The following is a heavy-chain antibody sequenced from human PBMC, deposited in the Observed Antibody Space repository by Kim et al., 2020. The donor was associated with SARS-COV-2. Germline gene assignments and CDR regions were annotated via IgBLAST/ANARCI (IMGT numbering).Heavy chain of an antibody. J-gene: IGHJ3*02. V-gene: IGHV4-31*02. CDR3: ARANSSGWQPGAFDI. Sequence: PSLKSRVTISVDTSKNQFSLKLSSVTAADTAVYYCARANSSGWQPGAFDIWGQGTMVTVSS. D-gene: IGHD6-19*01.